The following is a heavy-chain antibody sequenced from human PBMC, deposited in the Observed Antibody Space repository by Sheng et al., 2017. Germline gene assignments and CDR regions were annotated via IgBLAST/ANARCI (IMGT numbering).Heavy chain of an antibody. Sequence: QVQLVESGGGVVQPGRSLRLSCAASGFTFSSYAMHWVRQAPGKGLEWVAVISYDGSNKYYADSVKGRFTISRDNSKNTLYLQMNSLRAEDTAVYYCARESYVWQQLVGGGYFDYWGQGTLVTVSS. CDR3: ARESYVWQQLVGGGYFDY. D-gene: IGHD6-13*01. CDR1: GFTFSSYA. V-gene: IGHV3-30-3*01. J-gene: IGHJ4*02. CDR2: ISYDGSNK.